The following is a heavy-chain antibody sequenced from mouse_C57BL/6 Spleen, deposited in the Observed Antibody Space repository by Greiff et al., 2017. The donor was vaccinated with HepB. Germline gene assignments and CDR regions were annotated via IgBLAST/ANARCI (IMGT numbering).Heavy chain of an antibody. CDR1: GYTFTSYW. CDR2: IDPSDSYT. CDR3: ARGKVYYGNYQKYWYFDV. Sequence: QVQLQQPGAELVMPGASVKLSCKASGYTFTSYWMHWVKQRPGQGLEWIGEIDPSDSYTNYNQKFKGKSTVTVDKSSSTAYMQLSSLTSEDSAVYYCARGKVYYGNYQKYWYFDVWGTGTTVTVSS. D-gene: IGHD2-1*01. V-gene: IGHV1-69*01. J-gene: IGHJ1*03.